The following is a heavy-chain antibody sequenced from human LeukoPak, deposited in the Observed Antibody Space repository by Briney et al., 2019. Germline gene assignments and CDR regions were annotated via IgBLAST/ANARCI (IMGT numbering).Heavy chain of an antibody. Sequence: SWIRQPPGKALEWLALIFWDDDKRYSPSLKNRLTITKDTPKNQVVLTMTNMDPVDTGTYYCAHSEGFDYWGQGTLVTVSS. V-gene: IGHV2-5*08. CDR3: AHSEGFDY. J-gene: IGHJ4*02. CDR2: IFWDDDK.